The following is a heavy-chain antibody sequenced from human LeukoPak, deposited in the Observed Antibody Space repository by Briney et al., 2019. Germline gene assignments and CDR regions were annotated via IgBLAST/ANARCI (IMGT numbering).Heavy chain of an antibody. Sequence: GGSLRLSCAASGFTFSRYTMHWVRQAPGKGLEYVSGISTTGGSTYYANSVKDRFTISRDNSKNTLYLQVGSLRAEDMAVYYCARDGAYDFLTGYSDYWGREPWSPSPQ. CDR2: ISTTGGST. CDR1: GFTFSRYT. J-gene: IGHJ4*02. CDR3: ARDGAYDFLTGYSDY. V-gene: IGHV3-64*01. D-gene: IGHD3-9*01.